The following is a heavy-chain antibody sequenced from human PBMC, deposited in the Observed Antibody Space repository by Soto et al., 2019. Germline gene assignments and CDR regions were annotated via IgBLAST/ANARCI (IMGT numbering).Heavy chain of an antibody. Sequence: ASVKVSCKASGYTFTSHGISCVRQAPGQVLEWMGWISAYNGNTNYAQKLQGRVTMTTDTSTSTAYMELRSLRSDDTAVYYCARLLFPYLRQIDPWGQGTLVTVSS. J-gene: IGHJ5*02. V-gene: IGHV1-18*01. CDR3: ARLLFPYLRQIDP. D-gene: IGHD1-26*01. CDR1: GYTFTSHG. CDR2: ISAYNGNT.